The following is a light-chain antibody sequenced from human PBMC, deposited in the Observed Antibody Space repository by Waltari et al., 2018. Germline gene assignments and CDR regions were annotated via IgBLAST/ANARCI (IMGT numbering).Light chain of an antibody. Sequence: QSALTQPRSVSGSPGQSVTISCTGTSSDVGFYHYFPWYQQHPGKAPKLMIYAVTTRPSGVPDRFSGSKSGNTASLTISGLQAEDEADYYCFSYAGSYTSVFGGGTKVTVL. V-gene: IGLV2-11*01. J-gene: IGLJ2*01. CDR3: FSYAGSYTSV. CDR1: SSDVGFYHY. CDR2: AVT.